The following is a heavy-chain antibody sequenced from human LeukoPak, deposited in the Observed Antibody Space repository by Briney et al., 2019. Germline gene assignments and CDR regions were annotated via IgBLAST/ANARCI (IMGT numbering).Heavy chain of an antibody. V-gene: IGHV3-23*01. CDR2: ISGSGGST. Sequence: LGGSLRLSCAASGFTFSRYAMSWVRQAPGKGLEWVSAISGSGGSTYYADSVKGRFTISRDNSKNTLYLQMNSLRAEDTAVYYCAKDNYYDSSGYVDYWGQGTLVTVSS. D-gene: IGHD3-22*01. CDR3: AKDNYYDSSGYVDY. CDR1: GFTFSRYA. J-gene: IGHJ4*02.